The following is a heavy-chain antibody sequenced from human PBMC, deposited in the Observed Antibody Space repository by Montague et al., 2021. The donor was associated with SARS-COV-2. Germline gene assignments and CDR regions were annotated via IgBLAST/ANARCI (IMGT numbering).Heavy chain of an antibody. CDR1: GGAIKRYN. V-gene: IGHV4-59*01. Sequence: SETLSLTCTGSGGAIKRYNGSGNRRTPVRRRQWIGYISYSGSTNYNPSLKSRVTISVDTSMNHFTLRLSSVTAADTAVYYCANFRRTQLLFGTLYYGMDVWGQGTTVTVSS. J-gene: IGHJ6*02. CDR2: ISYSGST. D-gene: IGHD2-2*01. CDR3: ANFRRTQLLFGTLYYGMDV.